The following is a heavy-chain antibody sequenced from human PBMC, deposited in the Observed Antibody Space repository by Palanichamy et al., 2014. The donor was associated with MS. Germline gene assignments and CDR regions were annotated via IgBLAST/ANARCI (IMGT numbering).Heavy chain of an antibody. D-gene: IGHD4-17*01. CDR2: ISGSGGST. J-gene: IGHJ6*02. Sequence: EVQLLESGGGLVQPGGSLRLSCAASGFTFSSYAMSWVRQAPGKGLEWVSAISGSGGSTYYADSVKGRFTISRDNSKNTLYLQMNSLRAEDTVVYYCAKGASEVDWKDYGDYHTYGMDVWGQGTTVTVSS. V-gene: IGHV3-23*01. CDR3: AKGASEVDWKDYGDYHTYGMDV. CDR1: GFTFSSYA.